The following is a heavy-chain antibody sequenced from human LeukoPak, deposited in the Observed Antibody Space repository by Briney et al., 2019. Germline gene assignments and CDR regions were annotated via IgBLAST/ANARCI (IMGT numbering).Heavy chain of an antibody. CDR2: ISSSGSTI. CDR1: GFTFSSYE. J-gene: IGHJ6*03. Sequence: GGSLRLSCAASGFTFSSYEMNWVRQAPGKGLEWVSYISSSGSTIYYADSVKGRFTISRDNAKNSLYLQTNSLRAEDTAVYYCAREPVTAIPGYYYYYMDVWGKGTTVTISS. CDR3: AREPVTAIPGYYYYYMDV. D-gene: IGHD2-21*02. V-gene: IGHV3-48*03.